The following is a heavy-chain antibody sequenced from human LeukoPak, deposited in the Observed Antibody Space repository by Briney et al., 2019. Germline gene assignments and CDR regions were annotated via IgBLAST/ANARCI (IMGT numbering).Heavy chain of an antibody. CDR3: AAGTGTSDFDH. Sequence: PGGSLRLSCAASGLTFSSYAMSWVRQAPGKGLEWVSAISGSGGSTYYADSVKGRFTISRDDSKDTLYLQMNSLKTEDTAVYYCAAGTGTSDFDHWGQGTLVTVSS. CDR2: ISGSGGST. J-gene: IGHJ4*02. V-gene: IGHV3-23*01. CDR1: GLTFSSYA. D-gene: IGHD1-7*01.